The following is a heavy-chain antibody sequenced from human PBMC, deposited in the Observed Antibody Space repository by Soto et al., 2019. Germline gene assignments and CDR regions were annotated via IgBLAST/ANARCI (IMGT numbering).Heavy chain of an antibody. CDR3: ARDQIFGVVRTHYYYGMDV. CDR1: GGSISSSNW. D-gene: IGHD3-3*01. J-gene: IGHJ6*02. CDR2: IYHSGST. V-gene: IGHV4-4*02. Sequence: QVQLQESGPGLVEPSGTLSLTCDVSGGSISSSNWWNWVRQPPGKGLEWIGEIYHSGSTNYNPSLKSRLTISVEKSKNLFSLKLSSVTAADTAVYYCARDQIFGVVRTHYYYGMDVWGQGTTVTVSS.